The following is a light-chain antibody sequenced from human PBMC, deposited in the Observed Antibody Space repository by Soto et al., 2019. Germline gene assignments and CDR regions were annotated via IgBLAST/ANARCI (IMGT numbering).Light chain of an antibody. V-gene: IGLV2-14*01. Sequence: QSALTQPASVSGSPGQSITISCTGTSSDVGAYYSVSWYQHHPGKAPKLIIYGVTNRPSGVSNRFSGSKSGNTASLAISGLQSEDEADYYCATWDVSLSGWVFGGGTKVTVL. J-gene: IGLJ3*02. CDR2: GVT. CDR1: SSDVGAYYS. CDR3: ATWDVSLSGWV.